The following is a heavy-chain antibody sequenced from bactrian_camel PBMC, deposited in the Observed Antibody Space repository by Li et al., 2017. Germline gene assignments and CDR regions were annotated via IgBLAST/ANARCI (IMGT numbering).Heavy chain of an antibody. CDR1: GYTFSHDC. V-gene: IGHV3S26*01. CDR3: ACGGSRFSVVRSICGSKDAFAY. CDR2: INSDGVP. J-gene: IGHJ6*01. Sequence: VQLVESGGGSVQAGGSLTLSCATPGYTFSHDCMGWFRQAPGNEREGVAAINSDGVPSYADPVKGRFTISQDRANNTLYLRMNSLKPEDTAMYYCACGGSRFSVVRSICGSKDAFAYWGQGTQVTVS. D-gene: IGHD6*01.